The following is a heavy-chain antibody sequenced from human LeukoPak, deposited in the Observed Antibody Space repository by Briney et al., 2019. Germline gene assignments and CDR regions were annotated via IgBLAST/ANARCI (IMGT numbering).Heavy chain of an antibody. J-gene: IGHJ3*02. D-gene: IGHD2-2*01. CDR1: GFTFSSYA. CDR3: ARYCSSTSCYYHHAFDI. V-gene: IGHV3-21*01. CDR2: ISSSSSYI. Sequence: GGSLRLSCAASGFTFSSYAMHWVRQAPGKGRKGVSSISSSSSYIYYAASVKGRFTISRDNAKNSLYLQMNSLRAEDTAVYYCARYCSSTSCYYHHAFDIWGQGTMVTVSS.